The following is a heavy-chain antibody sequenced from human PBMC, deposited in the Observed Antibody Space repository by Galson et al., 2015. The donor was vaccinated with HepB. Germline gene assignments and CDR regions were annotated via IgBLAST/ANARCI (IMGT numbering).Heavy chain of an antibody. D-gene: IGHD6-19*01. J-gene: IGHJ4*02. CDR1: GFTFRHYG. CDR2: ISYDGSNK. CDR3: AKDPYLYSALAGTMAGFDY. Sequence: CQRLSCAASGFTFRHYGMPWVRQAPGKGLEWVAVISYDGSNKSYAASVKGRFTISRDNSKNTLYLQMNSLRAEGTALYYCAKDPYLYSALAGTMAGFDYWGQGTLVTVSS. V-gene: IGHV3-30*18.